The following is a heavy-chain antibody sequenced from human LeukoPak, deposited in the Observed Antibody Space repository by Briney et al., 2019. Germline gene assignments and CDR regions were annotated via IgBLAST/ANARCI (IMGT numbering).Heavy chain of an antibody. V-gene: IGHV4-34*01. CDR1: GGSFSSYY. Sequence: PSETLSLTCAVYGGSFSSYYWSWIRQPPGKGLEWIGEINHSGSTNYNPSLKSRVTISVDTSKNQFSLKLSSVTAADTAVYYCARGLRGHYYYYMDVWGKGTTVTVSS. CDR3: ARGLRGHYYYYMDV. J-gene: IGHJ6*03. CDR2: INHSGST.